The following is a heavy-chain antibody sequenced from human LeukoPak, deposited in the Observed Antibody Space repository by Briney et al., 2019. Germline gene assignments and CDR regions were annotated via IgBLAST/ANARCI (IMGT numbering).Heavy chain of an antibody. CDR3: ARGSKDGYNPAGRYYYYMDV. CDR1: GGSISSSSYY. CDR2: IYYSGST. D-gene: IGHD5-24*01. Sequence: PSETLSLTCTVSGGSISSSSYYWGWIRQPPGKGLEWIGSIYYSGSTYYNPSLKSRVTISVDTSKNQFSLKLSSVTAADTAVYYCARGSKDGYNPAGRYYYYMDVWGKGTTVTISS. V-gene: IGHV4-39*07. J-gene: IGHJ6*03.